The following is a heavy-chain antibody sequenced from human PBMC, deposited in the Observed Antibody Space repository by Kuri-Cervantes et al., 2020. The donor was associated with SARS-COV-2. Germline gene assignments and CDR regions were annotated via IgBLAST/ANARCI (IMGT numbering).Heavy chain of an antibody. CDR2: INPSGGST. CDR1: GYTFTSYY. J-gene: IGHJ6*03. CDR3: ARHGDSGWHNYYYYMDV. D-gene: IGHD6-19*01. V-gene: IGHV1-46*01. Sequence: ASVKVSCKASGYTFTSYYMHWVRQAPGQGLEWMGIINPSGGSTSYAQKFQGRVTMTRDTSTSTVYMELSSLRSEDTAVYYCARHGDSGWHNYYYYMDVWGKGTTVTVSS.